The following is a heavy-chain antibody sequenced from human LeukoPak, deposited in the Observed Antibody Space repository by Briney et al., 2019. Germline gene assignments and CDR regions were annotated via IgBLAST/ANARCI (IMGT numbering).Heavy chain of an antibody. CDR2: ISGYNGHT. V-gene: IGHV1-18*01. CDR3: ARAGHRKYYYDNAYDY. J-gene: IGHJ4*02. D-gene: IGHD3-22*01. Sequence: ASVKVSCTASGHTYTNYGISWVRQAPGQGLEWMGWISGYNGHTNYAQKLQGRVTMTTHTSTSTAYMELRSLRSDDTAVYYCARAGHRKYYYDNAYDYWGQGTLVTVSS. CDR1: GHTYTNYG.